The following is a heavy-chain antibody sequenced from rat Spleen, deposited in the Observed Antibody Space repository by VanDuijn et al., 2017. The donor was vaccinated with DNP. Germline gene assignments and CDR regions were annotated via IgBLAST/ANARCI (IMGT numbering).Heavy chain of an antibody. D-gene: IGHD4-4*01. J-gene: IGHJ2*01. CDR1: GYSITCNHN. CDR2: IDNAGST. V-gene: IGHV3-3*01. Sequence: VQLQESGPGLVKPSQSLSLPCSVTGYSITCNHNWTWIRTFPGHDFEWKGYIDNAGSTNYNPSLKGRFPITRDTSKNQFFLQVNSIRNEDTATYYCAIQRGVFDYWGQGVMVIISS. CDR3: AIQRGVFDY.